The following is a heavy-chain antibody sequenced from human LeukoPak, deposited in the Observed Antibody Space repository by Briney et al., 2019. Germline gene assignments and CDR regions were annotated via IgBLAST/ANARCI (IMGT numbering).Heavy chain of an antibody. Sequence: SETLSLTCAVYGGSFSGYYWSWIRQPPGKGLEWIGEINHSGSTNYNPSPKSRVTISVDTSKNQFSLKLSSVTAADTAVYYCARAPLGSGTFDYWGQGTLVTVSS. V-gene: IGHV4-34*01. CDR2: INHSGST. D-gene: IGHD3-10*01. CDR1: GGSFSGYY. J-gene: IGHJ4*02. CDR3: ARAPLGSGTFDY.